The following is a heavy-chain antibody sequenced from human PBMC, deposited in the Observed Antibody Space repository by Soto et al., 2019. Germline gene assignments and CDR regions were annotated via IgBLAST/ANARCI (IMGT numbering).Heavy chain of an antibody. CDR3: TSLSSDNWNYVGGYYYYYGMDV. CDR2: IRSKANSYAT. CDR1: GFTFSGSA. D-gene: IGHD1-7*01. J-gene: IGHJ6*02. Sequence: GGSLRLSCAASGFTFSGSAMHWVRQASGKGLEWVGRIRSKANSYATAYAASVKGRFTISRDDSKNTAYLQMNSLKTEDTAVYYCTSLSSDNWNYVGGYYYYYGMDVWGQGTTVTVSS. V-gene: IGHV3-73*01.